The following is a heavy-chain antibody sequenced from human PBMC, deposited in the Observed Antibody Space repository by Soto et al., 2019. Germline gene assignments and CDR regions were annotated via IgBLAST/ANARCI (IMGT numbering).Heavy chain of an antibody. D-gene: IGHD5-12*01. CDR3: ARHKDRLQLCGNYYYILDV. CDR1: GGTFSTSA. J-gene: IGHJ6*02. Sequence: GASVKVSCKASGGTFSTSALSWVRQAPGQGLEWMGGIMPVFPTPDYAQKFQGRVTITADESTSTAYMELGGLTSDDTAVYYCARHKDRLQLCGNYYYILDVWGQGTAVTVSS. V-gene: IGHV1-69*13. CDR2: IMPVFPTP.